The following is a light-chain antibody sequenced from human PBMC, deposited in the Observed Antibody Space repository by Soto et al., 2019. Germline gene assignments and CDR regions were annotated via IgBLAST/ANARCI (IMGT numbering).Light chain of an antibody. CDR3: QQYNDWPRT. Sequence: EIVMPQSPATLSVSPGERATLSCRASQSVSSNLAWYQQKPGQAPRLLIYGASTRATGIPARFSGSGSGTEFTLTISSLLSEDFAVYYCQQYNDWPRTFGQGTKVEIK. CDR1: QSVSSN. V-gene: IGKV3-15*01. J-gene: IGKJ1*01. CDR2: GAS.